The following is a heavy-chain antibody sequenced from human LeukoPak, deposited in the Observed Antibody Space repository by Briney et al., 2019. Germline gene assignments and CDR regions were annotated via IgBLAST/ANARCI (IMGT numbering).Heavy chain of an antibody. CDR2: ISAYNGNT. J-gene: IGHJ5*02. CDR1: GYTFTSYG. Sequence: ASVKVSCKASGYTFTSYGISWVRQAPGQGLEWMGWISAYNGNTNYAQKLQGRVTMTTDTSTSTTYMELRSLRSDDTAVYYCAGGGGGILTGYYRTYNWFGPWGQGTLVTASS. CDR3: AGGGGGILTGYYRTYNWFGP. D-gene: IGHD3-9*01. V-gene: IGHV1-18*01.